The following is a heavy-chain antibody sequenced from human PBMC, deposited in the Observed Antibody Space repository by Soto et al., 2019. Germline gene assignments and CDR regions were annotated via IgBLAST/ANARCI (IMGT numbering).Heavy chain of an antibody. D-gene: IGHD2-21*02. Sequence: QVQLVESGGGVVQPGGSLRLSCAASGFTFGVYNMQWVRQAPGKGPECVAVISYDGSDGYYADSVRGRFTISRDNSNNMLYLEMNSLRPEGTAVYYCATGHRGLTGTTVVVTVPGWFDPWGQGALVTVSS. J-gene: IGHJ5*02. CDR1: GFTFGVYN. CDR2: ISYDGSDG. V-gene: IGHV3-30*03. CDR3: ATGHRGLTGTTVVVTVPGWFDP.